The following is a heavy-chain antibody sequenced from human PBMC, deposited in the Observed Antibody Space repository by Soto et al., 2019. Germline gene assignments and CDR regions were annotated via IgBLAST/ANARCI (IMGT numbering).Heavy chain of an antibody. J-gene: IGHJ1*01. Sequence: PGGSLRLSCAASGFTFSDYYMSWIRQAPGKGLEWVSYISSSGSTIYYADSVKGRFTIFRDNSENTLYLQMNSLRAEDTAVYYCAVTTVTLEYFQNWGRGTLVTGSS. D-gene: IGHD4-17*01. CDR2: ISSSGSTI. CDR1: GFTFSDYY. V-gene: IGHV3-11*04. CDR3: AVTTVTLEYFQN.